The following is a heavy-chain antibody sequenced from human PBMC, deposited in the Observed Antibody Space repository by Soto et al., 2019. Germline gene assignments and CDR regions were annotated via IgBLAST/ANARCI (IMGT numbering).Heavy chain of an antibody. CDR2: ISAYNGNT. J-gene: IGHJ6*02. CDR3: ARWMEIGTITPWGYYYGMDA. D-gene: IGHD1-1*01. V-gene: IGHV1-18*01. Sequence: QVQLVQSGAEVKKPGASVKVSCKASGYTFTSYGISWVRQAPGQGLEWMGWISAYNGNTNYAQKLQGRGTMTTDTPTSTAYMALRSLRSDDTAVYYCARWMEIGTITPWGYYYGMDAWGQGTTVTVSS. CDR1: GYTFTSYG.